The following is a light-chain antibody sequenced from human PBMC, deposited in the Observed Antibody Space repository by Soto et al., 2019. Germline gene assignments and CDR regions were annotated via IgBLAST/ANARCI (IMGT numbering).Light chain of an antibody. J-gene: IGKJ3*01. CDR3: QKYDRAPFT. V-gene: IGKV1-27*01. CDR2: GAS. Sequence: DIQMTQSPSSLSAYLGDRVTITCRASQGISNYLAWYQQKPGRLPKLLLFGASTLQSGVPARFSGSGSGTLFTLTINGLLPEDVATYYCQKYDRAPFTFGPGIKVDFK. CDR1: QGISNY.